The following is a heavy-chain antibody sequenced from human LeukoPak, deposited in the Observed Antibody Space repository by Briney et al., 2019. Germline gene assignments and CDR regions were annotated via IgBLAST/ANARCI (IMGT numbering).Heavy chain of an antibody. CDR2: INGGGVNT. CDR1: GFTFSSYA. J-gene: IGHJ4*02. D-gene: IGHD4-11*01. V-gene: IGHV3-23*01. Sequence: GGSLRLSCAASGFTFSSYAMSWVRQAPGKGLEWVSTINGGGVNTHYADSVGGRFTISRDNSKKTLFLQMNSLRDEDTAVYYCAKDLYSNYGPAAYWGQGNLVTVSS. CDR3: AKDLYSNYGPAAY.